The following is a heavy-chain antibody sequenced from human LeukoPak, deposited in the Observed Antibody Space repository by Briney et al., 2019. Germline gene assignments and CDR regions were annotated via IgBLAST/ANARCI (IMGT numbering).Heavy chain of an antibody. Sequence: GRSLRLSCAASGFTFSSYGMHWVRQAPGKGLEWVAVISYDGSNKYYADSVKGRFTISRDNSKNTLYLQMDSLRAEDTAVYYCAAPLIASGGFYGWIESWGQGTLVTVSS. D-gene: IGHD2-15*01. V-gene: IGHV3-30*03. CDR1: GFTFSSYG. CDR2: ISYDGSNK. J-gene: IGHJ5*01. CDR3: AAPLIASGGFYGWIES.